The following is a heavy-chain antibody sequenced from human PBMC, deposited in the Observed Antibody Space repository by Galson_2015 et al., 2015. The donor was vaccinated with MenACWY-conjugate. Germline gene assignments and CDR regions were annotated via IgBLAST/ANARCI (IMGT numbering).Heavy chain of an antibody. CDR1: GYTFTGYY. CDR3: ARGEIAAAGTGDFDY. V-gene: IGHV1-2*04. D-gene: IGHD6-13*01. Sequence: SVKVSCKASGYTFTGYYMHWVRQAPGQGLEWMGWINPNSGGTNYAQKFQGWVTMTRDTSISTAYMELSRLRSDDTAVYYCARGEIAAAGTGDFDYWGQGTLVTVSS. J-gene: IGHJ4*02. CDR2: INPNSGGT.